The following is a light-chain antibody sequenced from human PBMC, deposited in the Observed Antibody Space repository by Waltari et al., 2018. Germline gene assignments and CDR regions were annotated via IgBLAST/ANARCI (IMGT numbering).Light chain of an antibody. CDR1: SSNIGENY. CDR2: RDQ. V-gene: IGLV1-47*01. CDR3: ATSDDSLMAVV. Sequence: QSVLTQAPSASGTPGQTITISCSGGSSNIGENYVSWYQHFPGAAPKLLIGRDQRPPAGFPDRVSVPKSGTSASLAITVLLAEDEANYCCATSDDSLMAVVFGGGTKLTVL. J-gene: IGLJ3*02.